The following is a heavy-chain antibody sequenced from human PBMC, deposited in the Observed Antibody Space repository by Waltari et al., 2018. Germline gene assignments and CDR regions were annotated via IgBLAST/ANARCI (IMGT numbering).Heavy chain of an antibody. J-gene: IGHJ5*02. D-gene: IGHD5-18*01. Sequence: QLQLQESGPGLVKPSETLSLTRTVAGGSIRRGPYYWGWIRQPPEKGLEWIGSFHHGGNTFYNPSLKSRVTISVDRSSNQFSLKLYSLTAADTAVYYCARHGGESYGYLWVDPWGQGTLVTVSS. V-gene: IGHV4-39*01. CDR3: ARHGGESYGYLWVDP. CDR1: GGSIRRGPYY. CDR2: FHHGGNT.